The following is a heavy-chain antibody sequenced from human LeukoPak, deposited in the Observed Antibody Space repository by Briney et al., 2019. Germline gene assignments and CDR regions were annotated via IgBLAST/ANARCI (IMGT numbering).Heavy chain of an antibody. D-gene: IGHD6-13*01. J-gene: IGHJ4*02. CDR3: ARDLYSSSWSVIFTLTYYFDY. V-gene: IGHV3-30*04. CDR1: GFTFSSYA. CDR2: ISYDGSNK. Sequence: GGSLRLSCAASGFTFSSYAMHWVRQAPGKGLEWVAVISYDGSNKYYADSVKGRFTISRDNSKNTLYLQMNSLRAEDTAVYYCARDLYSSSWSVIFTLTYYFDYWGQGTLVTVSS.